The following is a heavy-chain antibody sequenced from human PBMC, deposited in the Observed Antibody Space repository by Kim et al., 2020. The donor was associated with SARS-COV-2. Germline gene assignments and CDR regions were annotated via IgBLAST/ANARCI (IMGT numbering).Heavy chain of an antibody. Sequence: GGSLRLSCAASGFTFSIYEMNWVCQAPGKGLEWVSYISSSGSTIYYADSVKGRFTISRDNAKNSLYLQMNSLRAEDTAVYYCARDLLWYYYGSGSYYGMDVWGQGTTVTVSS. D-gene: IGHD3-10*01. CDR3: ARDLLWYYYGSGSYYGMDV. J-gene: IGHJ6*02. V-gene: IGHV3-48*03. CDR1: GFTFSIYE. CDR2: ISSSGSTI.